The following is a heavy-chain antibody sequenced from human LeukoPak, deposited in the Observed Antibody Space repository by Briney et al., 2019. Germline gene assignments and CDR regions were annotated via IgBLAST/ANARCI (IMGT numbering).Heavy chain of an antibody. V-gene: IGHV3-64*01. J-gene: IGHJ4*02. CDR3: ASPGAYY. CDR2: ISSNGGST. CDR1: GFTFSSYA. Sequence: GGSLRLSCAASGFTFSSYAMHWVRQAPGKGLEYVPAISSNGGSTYYANSVKGRFTISRDNSKNTLYLQMGSLRAEDMAVYYCASPGAYYWGQGTLVTVSS.